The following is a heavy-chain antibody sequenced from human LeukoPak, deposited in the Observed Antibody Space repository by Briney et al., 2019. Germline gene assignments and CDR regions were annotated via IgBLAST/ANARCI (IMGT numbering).Heavy chain of an antibody. CDR1: GYTFTGYY. V-gene: IGHV1-69*02. Sequence: SVKVSCKASGYTFTGYYMHWVRQAPGQGLEWMGRIIPILGIANYAQKFQGRVTITADKSTSTAYMELSSLRSEDTAVYYCATDYYYGSGSYGYYYYGMDVWGQGTTVTVSS. J-gene: IGHJ6*02. D-gene: IGHD3-10*01. CDR3: ATDYYYGSGSYGYYYYGMDV. CDR2: IIPILGIA.